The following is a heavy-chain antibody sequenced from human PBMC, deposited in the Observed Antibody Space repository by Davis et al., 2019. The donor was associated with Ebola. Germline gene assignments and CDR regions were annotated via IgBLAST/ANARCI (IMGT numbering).Heavy chain of an antibody. Sequence: PSETLSLTCAVYGGSFSGYYWSWIRQPPGKGLEWIGEINHSGSTNYNPSLKSRVTISVDTSKNQFSLKLSSVTAADTAVYYCASIAEGGYYMDVWGKGTTVTVSS. D-gene: IGHD6-13*01. V-gene: IGHV4-34*01. CDR3: ASIAEGGYYMDV. CDR1: GGSFSGYY. CDR2: INHSGST. J-gene: IGHJ6*03.